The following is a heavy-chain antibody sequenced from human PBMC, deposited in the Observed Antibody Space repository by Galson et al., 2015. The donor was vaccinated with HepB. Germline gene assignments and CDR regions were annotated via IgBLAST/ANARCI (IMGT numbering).Heavy chain of an antibody. CDR3: ARDGPKYCSGGSCYPKWYFDY. Sequence: SVKVSCKASGYTFTSYYMHWVRQAPGQGLEWMGIINPSGGSTSYAQKFQGRVTMTRDTSTSTVYMELSSLRSEDTAVYYCARDGPKYCSGGSCYPKWYFDYWGQGTLVTVSS. J-gene: IGHJ4*02. CDR2: INPSGGST. V-gene: IGHV1-46*01. CDR1: GYTFTSYY. D-gene: IGHD2-15*01.